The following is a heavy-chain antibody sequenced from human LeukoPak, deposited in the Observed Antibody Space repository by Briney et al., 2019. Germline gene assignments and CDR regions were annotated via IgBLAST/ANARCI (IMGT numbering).Heavy chain of an antibody. J-gene: IGHJ3*02. Sequence: SETLSLTCAVYGGSFSGYYWSWIRQPPGKGLEWIGYIYYNGNTHFNPSLKSRVTISIDMSKNQFSLRLNSVTAADTAIYYCARYYYDSSDFDAFDIWGQGTLVTVSS. CDR3: ARYYYDSSDFDAFDI. CDR2: IYYNGNT. V-gene: IGHV4-59*01. D-gene: IGHD3-22*01. CDR1: GGSFSGYY.